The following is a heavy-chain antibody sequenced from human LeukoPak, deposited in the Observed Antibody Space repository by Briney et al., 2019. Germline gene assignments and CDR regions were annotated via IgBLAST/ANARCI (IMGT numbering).Heavy chain of an antibody. Sequence: GGSLRLSCAASGFTFSSYSMNWVRQAPGKGLEWVSAISGSGGSTYYADSVKGRFTISRDNSKNTLYLQMNSLRAEDTAVYYCAKPLQNYYDSWAFDIWGQGTMVTVSS. D-gene: IGHD3-22*01. V-gene: IGHV3-23*01. J-gene: IGHJ3*02. CDR1: GFTFSSYS. CDR2: ISGSGGST. CDR3: AKPLQNYYDSWAFDI.